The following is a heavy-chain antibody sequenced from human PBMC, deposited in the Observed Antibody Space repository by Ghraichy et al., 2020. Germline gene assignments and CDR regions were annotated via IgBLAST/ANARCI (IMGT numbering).Heavy chain of an antibody. Sequence: SETLSLTCTVSGGSISSSSYYWGWIRQPPGKGLEWIGSIYYSGSTYYNPSLKSRVTISVDTSKNQFSLKLSSVTAADTAVYYCASGGPTTVFMDVWGQGTTVTVSS. CDR2: IYYSGST. CDR1: GGSISSSSYY. CDR3: ASGGPTTVFMDV. J-gene: IGHJ6*02. D-gene: IGHD4-17*01. V-gene: IGHV4-39*01.